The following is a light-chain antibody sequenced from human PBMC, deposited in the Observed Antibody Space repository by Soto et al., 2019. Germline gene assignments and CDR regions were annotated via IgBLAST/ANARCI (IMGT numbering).Light chain of an antibody. CDR3: CSYAGSSTLAYV. V-gene: IGLV2-23*01. CDR1: SSDVGSYNL. Sequence: QSVLTQPASVSVSPGQSITISCTGTSSDVGSYNLVSWYQQHPGKAPKLMIYEGSKRPSGVSNRFSGSKSGNTASLTISGLQAEDEADYYCCSYAGSSTLAYVFGTGTKVTVL. CDR2: EGS. J-gene: IGLJ1*01.